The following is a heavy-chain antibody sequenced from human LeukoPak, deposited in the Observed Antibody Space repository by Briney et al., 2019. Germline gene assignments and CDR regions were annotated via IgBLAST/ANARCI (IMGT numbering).Heavy chain of an antibody. CDR3: ARGHLGLSP. CDR1: GGSISGYS. D-gene: IGHD3-10*01. CDR2: FHNSRTT. V-gene: IGHV4-59*01. J-gene: IGHJ5*02. Sequence: PSETVSLTCTVSGGSISGYSWTWIRQPPGQGLEWIGYFHNSRTTSYNPSLTGRVIISVDTAMDQISLKLNSVTAADTAVYYCARGHLGLSPWGQGTLVSVSS.